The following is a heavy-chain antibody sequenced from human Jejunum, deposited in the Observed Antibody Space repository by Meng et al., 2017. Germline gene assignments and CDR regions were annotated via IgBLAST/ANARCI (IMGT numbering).Heavy chain of an antibody. Sequence: QVQMEQSGAGVRNPGASVQVSCRASGYTLNGFYMHWVRQAPGQGLEWMGRINTNTGGTNYAQNFKGSITLTRDTSTVYMEVNRLRSDDTAMYYCAGRSYNYDDYFDFWGRGTLVTVSS. CDR3: AGRSYNYDDYFDF. D-gene: IGHD5-24*01. J-gene: IGHJ4*02. CDR1: GYTLNGFY. CDR2: INTNTGGT. V-gene: IGHV1-2*06.